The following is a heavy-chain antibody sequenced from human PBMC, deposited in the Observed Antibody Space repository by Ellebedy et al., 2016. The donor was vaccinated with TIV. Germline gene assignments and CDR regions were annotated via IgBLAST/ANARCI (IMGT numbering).Heavy chain of an antibody. D-gene: IGHD1-26*01. V-gene: IGHV3-21*01. CDR1: GFTFSSYS. CDR2: ISSSSSYI. J-gene: IGHJ3*02. CDR3: ANWDYSGGYSLLDAFDI. Sequence: GGSLRLSCAASGFTFSSYSMNWVRQAPGKGLEWVSSISSSSSYIYYADSVKGRFTISRDNAKNSLYLQMNSLRAEDTAVYYCANWDYSGGYSLLDAFDIWGQGTMVTVSS.